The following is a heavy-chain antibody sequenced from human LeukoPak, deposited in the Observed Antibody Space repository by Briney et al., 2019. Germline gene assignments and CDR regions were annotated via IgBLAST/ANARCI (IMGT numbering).Heavy chain of an antibody. CDR1: GFTFSSYG. D-gene: IGHD3-10*01. J-gene: IGHJ4*02. CDR3: ARGETARRGAFDY. V-gene: IGHV3-30*02. Sequence: GGSLRLSCAAPGFTFSSYGMHWVRQAPGKGLEWVAFIRNDGLNKYYVDSVKGRFTLSRDNSKNTLYLQMNSLRGEDTAVYSCARGETARRGAFDYWGQGTLVTVSS. CDR2: IRNDGLNK.